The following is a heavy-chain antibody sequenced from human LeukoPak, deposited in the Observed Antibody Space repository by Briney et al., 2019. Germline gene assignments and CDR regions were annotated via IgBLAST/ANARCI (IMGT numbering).Heavy chain of an antibody. J-gene: IGHJ4*02. V-gene: IGHV3-30*18. CDR2: ISYDGSNK. CDR3: AKRGTIAAAGTRAFDY. Sequence: GGSLRLSCAASGFTFTSYAMSWVRQAPGKGLEWVAVISYDGSNKYYADSVKGRFTISRDNSKNTLYLQMNSLRAEDTAVYYCAKRGTIAAAGTRAFDYWGQGTLVTVSS. D-gene: IGHD6-13*01. CDR1: GFTFTSYA.